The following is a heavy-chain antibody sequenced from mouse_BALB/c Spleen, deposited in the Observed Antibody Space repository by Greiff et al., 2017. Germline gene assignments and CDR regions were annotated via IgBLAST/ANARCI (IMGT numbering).Heavy chain of an antibody. Sequence: EVKLVESGGGLVQPGGSRKLSCAASGFTFSSFGMHWVRQAPEKGLEWVAYISSGSSTIYYADTVKGRFTISRDNPKNTLFLQMTSLRSEDTAMYYCAREVYYMYFDYWGQGTTLTVSS. D-gene: IGHD2-1*01. CDR1: GFTFSSFG. J-gene: IGHJ2*01. CDR2: ISSGSSTI. V-gene: IGHV5-17*02. CDR3: AREVYYMYFDY.